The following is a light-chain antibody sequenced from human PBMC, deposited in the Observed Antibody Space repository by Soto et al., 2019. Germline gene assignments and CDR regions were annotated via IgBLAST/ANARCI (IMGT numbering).Light chain of an antibody. CDR3: QSYDSSLSGYV. CDR1: SSNIGAGYE. CDR2: ENN. J-gene: IGLJ1*01. Sequence: QSVLTQPPSVSEAPGQRVTISCTGSSSNIGAGYEAHWYQQVPGTAPKLLIYENNNRPSGVPDRFSGSKSGTSASLAITGIQAEDEAEYYGQSYDSSLSGYVFGTGTKLTVL. V-gene: IGLV1-40*01.